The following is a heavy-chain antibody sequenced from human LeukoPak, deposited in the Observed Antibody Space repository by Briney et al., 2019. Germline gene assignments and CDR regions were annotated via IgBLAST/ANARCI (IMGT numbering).Heavy chain of an antibody. CDR3: ARTGIVPAAMGYDY. Sequence: GRSLRLSCAASGFTFSSYSMNWVSHAHRKGREWVSYIRSSSSTIYYTDSVKGRFTISRDNAKNSLYLQMSSLRAEDTAVYYCARTGIVPAAMGYDYWGQGTLVTVSS. J-gene: IGHJ4*02. CDR2: IRSSSSTI. D-gene: IGHD2-2*01. CDR1: GFTFSSYS. V-gene: IGHV3-48*01.